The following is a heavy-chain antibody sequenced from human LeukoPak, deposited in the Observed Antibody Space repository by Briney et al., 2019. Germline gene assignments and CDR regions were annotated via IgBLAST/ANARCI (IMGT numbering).Heavy chain of an antibody. CDR1: GFTFSSYS. J-gene: IGHJ4*02. V-gene: IGHV3-21*01. Sequence: GGSLRLSCAASGFTFSSYSMNWVRQAPGKGLEWVLSISSSSSYIYYADSVKGRFTISRDNAKNSLYLQMNSLRAEDTAVYYCARDRSAYGDYFFDYWGQGTLVTVSS. D-gene: IGHD4-17*01. CDR2: ISSSSSYI. CDR3: ARDRSAYGDYFFDY.